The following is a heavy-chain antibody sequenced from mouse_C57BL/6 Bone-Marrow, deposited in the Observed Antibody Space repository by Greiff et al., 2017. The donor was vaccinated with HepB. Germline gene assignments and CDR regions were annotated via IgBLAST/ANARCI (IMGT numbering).Heavy chain of an antibody. V-gene: IGHV5-4*03. D-gene: IGHD2-2*01. CDR2: ISDGGSYT. CDR1: GFTFSSYA. Sequence: EVKLVESGGGLVKPGGSLKLSCAASGFTFSSYAMSWVRQTPEKRLEWVATISDGGSYTYYPDNVKGRFTISRDNAKNNLYLQMSHLKSEDTAMYYCARGEVSGYWGQGTTLTVSS. J-gene: IGHJ2*01. CDR3: ARGEVSGY.